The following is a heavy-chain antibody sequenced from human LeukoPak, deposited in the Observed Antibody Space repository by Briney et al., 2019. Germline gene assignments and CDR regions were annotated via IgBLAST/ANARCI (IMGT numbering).Heavy chain of an antibody. CDR2: ITSSSSII. J-gene: IGHJ4*02. CDR3: ARDLSTGWYFDS. Sequence: GGSLRLSCAVSGFTFRTYWMHWVRQAPGKGLEWVSYITSSSSIIYYADSVKGRFTISRDNAKNSLYLQMNSLRAEDTAVYYCARDLSTGWYFDSWGQGTLVTVSS. CDR1: GFTFRTYW. D-gene: IGHD6-19*01. V-gene: IGHV3-48*01.